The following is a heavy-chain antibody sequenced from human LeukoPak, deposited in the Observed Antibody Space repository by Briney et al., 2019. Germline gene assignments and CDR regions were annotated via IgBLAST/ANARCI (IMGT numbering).Heavy chain of an antibody. J-gene: IGHJ4*02. Sequence: PSETLSLTCTVSGYSISSGYYWGWIRQPPGKGLEWIGSIYHSGSTYYNPSLKSRVTISVDTTKNQFSLKLSSLTAADTAVYYCARERMVYGIRGEFVYWGPGTLVTVSS. D-gene: IGHD2-8*01. CDR3: ARERMVYGIRGEFVY. CDR2: IYHSGST. CDR1: GYSISSGYY. V-gene: IGHV4-38-2*02.